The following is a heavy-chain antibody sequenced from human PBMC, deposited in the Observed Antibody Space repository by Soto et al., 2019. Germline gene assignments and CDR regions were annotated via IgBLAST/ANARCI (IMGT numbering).Heavy chain of an antibody. CDR3: AREAKYCRSWYINY. Sequence: QVQVVQSGAEVKKPGASVQVSCKTSGDAFTTYPIHWVRQAPGQALEWMGWINVANGVTKYSQSFQGRVTITMDTCASSVYMGLNSLRSEDTAVYYCAREAKYCRSWYINYWGQGTLVTVSS. J-gene: IGHJ4*02. CDR2: INVANGVT. D-gene: IGHD2-15*01. V-gene: IGHV1-3*01. CDR1: GDAFTTYP.